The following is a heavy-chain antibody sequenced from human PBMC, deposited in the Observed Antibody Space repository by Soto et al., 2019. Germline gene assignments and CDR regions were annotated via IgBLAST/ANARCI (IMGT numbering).Heavy chain of an antibody. V-gene: IGHV1-18*01. Sequence: QVHLVQSGAEVKKPGASVKVSCKGSGYIFTTYGITWVRQAPGQGLEWMGWISAHNGNTNYAQKLQGRVTGTRDTTTSTAYMEQRNLRSDDTAVYYCARGRYGDYWGQGARVTVSS. D-gene: IGHD1-1*01. J-gene: IGHJ4*02. CDR2: ISAHNGNT. CDR1: GYIFTTYG. CDR3: ARGRYGDY.